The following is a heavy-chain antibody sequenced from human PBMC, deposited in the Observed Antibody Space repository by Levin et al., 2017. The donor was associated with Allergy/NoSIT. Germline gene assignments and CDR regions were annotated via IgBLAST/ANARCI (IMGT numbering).Heavy chain of an antibody. CDR1: GFTFSSYD. CDR2: IGTAGDT. V-gene: IGHV3-13*01. CDR3: ARAGPKTSNYYYGMDV. Sequence: GGSLRLSCAASGFTFSSYDMHWVRQATGKGLEWVSAIGTAGDTYYPGSVKGRFTISRENAKNSLYLQMNSLRAGDTAVYYCARAGPKTSNYYYGMDVWGQGTTVTVS. J-gene: IGHJ6*02.